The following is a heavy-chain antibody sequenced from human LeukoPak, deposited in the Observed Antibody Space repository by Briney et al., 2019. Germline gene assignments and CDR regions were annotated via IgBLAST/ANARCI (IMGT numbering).Heavy chain of an antibody. J-gene: IGHJ4*02. CDR2: IRSDESGK. V-gene: IGHV3-30*02. CDR3: AKNQTTPYYY. D-gene: IGHD4-17*01. Sequence: GGSLRLSCAAPGYTFSTHGMEWVRQAPGKGLECVAFIRSDESGKNYADSVKGRFTISRDNSKNIVYLQMNSLRVEDTAVYYCAKNQTTPYYYWGQGTLVTVSS. CDR1: GYTFSTHG.